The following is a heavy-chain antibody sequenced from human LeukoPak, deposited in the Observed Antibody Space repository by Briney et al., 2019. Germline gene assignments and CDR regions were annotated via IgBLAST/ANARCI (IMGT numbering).Heavy chain of an antibody. CDR3: ARHRAYSSSSPFDY. CDR1: GGSISSLY. D-gene: IGHD6-6*01. Sequence: PSETLSLTCSVSGGSISSLYWSWIRQPPGKGLEWIGYIYYTGSTNYNPSLKSRVTMFVDMSKNQFSLRLSSVTAADTAVYYRARHRAYSSSSPFDYWGQGTLVTVSS. V-gene: IGHV4-59*08. CDR2: IYYTGST. J-gene: IGHJ4*02.